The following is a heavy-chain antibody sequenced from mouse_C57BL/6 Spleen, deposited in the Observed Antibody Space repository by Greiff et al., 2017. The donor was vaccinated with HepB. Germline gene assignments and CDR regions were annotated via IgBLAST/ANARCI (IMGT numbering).Heavy chain of an antibody. D-gene: IGHD3-3*01. J-gene: IGHJ1*03. Sequence: VQLQQPGAELVMPGASVKLSCKASGYTFTSYWMHWVKQRPGQGLEWIGEIDPSDSYTNYNQKFKGKSTLTVYKSSSTAYMQLSSLTSGDSAVYYGERRGGRRDFDVWGTGTTVTVSS. CDR1: GYTFTSYW. CDR2: IDPSDSYT. CDR3: ERRGGRRDFDV. V-gene: IGHV1-69*01.